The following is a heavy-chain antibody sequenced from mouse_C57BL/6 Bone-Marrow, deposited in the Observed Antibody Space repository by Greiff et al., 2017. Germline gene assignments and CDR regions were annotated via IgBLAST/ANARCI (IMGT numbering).Heavy chain of an antibody. CDR3: ARIGLFYEYEAWFAY. CDR2: IWWDDDK. D-gene: IGHD1-1*02. J-gene: IGHJ3*01. Sequence: QVTLTESGPGILQPSQTLSLTCSFSGFSLSTFGMGVGWIRQPSGKGLEWLAHIWWDDDKYYNPALKSRLTISKDTSKNQVFLKIANVYTADTATYYCARIGLFYEYEAWFAYGGQGTLVTVSA. V-gene: IGHV8-8*01. CDR1: GFSLSTFGMG.